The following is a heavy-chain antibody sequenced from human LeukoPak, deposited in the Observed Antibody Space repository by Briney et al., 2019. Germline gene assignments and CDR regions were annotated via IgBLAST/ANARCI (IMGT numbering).Heavy chain of an antibody. D-gene: IGHD2-15*01. CDR3: ARHLGAYCSGGSCYSGWFDP. J-gene: IGHJ5*02. CDR1: GGSISSSSYY. Sequence: SETLSLTCTVSGGSISSSSYYWGWIRQPPGKGLEWIGSIYYSGSTYYNPSPKSRATISVDTSKNQFSLKLSSVTAADTAVYYCARHLGAYCSGGSCYSGWFDPWGQGTLVTVSS. V-gene: IGHV4-39*01. CDR2: IYYSGST.